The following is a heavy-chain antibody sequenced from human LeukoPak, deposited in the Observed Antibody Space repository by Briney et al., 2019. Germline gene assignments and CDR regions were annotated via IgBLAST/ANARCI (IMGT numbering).Heavy chain of an antibody. CDR3: ARGYEYDAFDI. D-gene: IGHD3-3*01. J-gene: IGHJ3*02. CDR1: GFTFSSYA. CDR2: INHSGST. V-gene: IGHV4-34*01. Sequence: GSLRLSCAASGFTFSSYAMSWIRQPPGKGLEWIGEINHSGSTNYNPSLKSRVTISVDTSKNQFSLKLSSVTAADTAVYYCARGYEYDAFDIWGQGTMVTVSS.